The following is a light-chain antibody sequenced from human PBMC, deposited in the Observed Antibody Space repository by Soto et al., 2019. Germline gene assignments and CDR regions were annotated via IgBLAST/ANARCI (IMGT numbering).Light chain of an antibody. CDR1: QSVSSNY. V-gene: IGKV3-20*01. Sequence: EFVLTQSSGTLSLSPGERATLSCRTNQSVSSNYLAWYQQRPGQAPRLLIYGASSRATGIPDRFSGSGSGTDFTLIISRLEPEDFGVYYCQQYGNLFRTFGQGTMVEMK. CDR2: GAS. CDR3: QQYGNLFRT. J-gene: IGKJ1*01.